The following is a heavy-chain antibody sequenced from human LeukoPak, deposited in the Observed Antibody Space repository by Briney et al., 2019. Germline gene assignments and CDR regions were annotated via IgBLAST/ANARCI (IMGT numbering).Heavy chain of an antibody. CDR3: AREMYGRRIFDY. J-gene: IGHJ4*02. CDR1: GFTFSSYA. D-gene: IGHD1-26*01. V-gene: IGHV3-30-3*01. Sequence: HPGGSLRLSCAASGFTFSSYAMNWVRQAPDKGLEWVAVISYDGSSKYYADSVKGRFTISRDNSKNTQYLQMNSLRAEDTAVYYCAREMYGRRIFDYWGQGTLVTVSS. CDR2: ISYDGSSK.